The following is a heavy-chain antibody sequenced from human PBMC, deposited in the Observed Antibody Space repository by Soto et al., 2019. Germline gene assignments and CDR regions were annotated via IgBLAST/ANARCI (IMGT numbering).Heavy chain of an antibody. CDR3: ARVLPAFDP. V-gene: IGHV1-18*01. CDR1: GYTFTSYG. CDR2: INAYNGNT. J-gene: IGHJ5*02. Sequence: QVQLVQSGAEVKKPGASVKVSCKASGYTFTSYGISWVRQAPGQVLEWMGWINAYNGNTTYAQKLQGRVTMTTDTSTRTAYMELRSLTSDDSPVYYCARVLPAFDPWGQGTLVTVSS.